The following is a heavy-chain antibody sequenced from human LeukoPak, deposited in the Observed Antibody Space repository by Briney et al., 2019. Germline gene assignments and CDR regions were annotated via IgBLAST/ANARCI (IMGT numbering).Heavy chain of an antibody. CDR3: ARGGAARPDY. CDR2: ISSSSSSV. J-gene: IGHJ4*02. D-gene: IGHD6-6*01. CDR1: GFTFSTSG. Sequence: GGSLRLSCAASGFTFSTSGMNWVRQAPGKGLEWVSYISSSSSSVSYADSVKGRFTISRDNAKNSLFLQVNSLRAEDTGVYYCARGGAARPDYWGQGTPVTVSS. V-gene: IGHV3-48*01.